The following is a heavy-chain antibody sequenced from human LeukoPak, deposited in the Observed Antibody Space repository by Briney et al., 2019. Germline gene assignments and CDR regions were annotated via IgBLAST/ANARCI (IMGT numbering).Heavy chain of an antibody. V-gene: IGHV3-48*04. J-gene: IGHJ5*02. CDR2: ISSSSIAI. CDR1: GFTFTSYS. CDR3: ARPGFDH. Sequence: GGSLRLSCAASGFTFTSYSMNWVRQAPGKGLEWVSYISSSSIAIHYADSVKGRFTISRDNAKNSLYLQMNSLRTEDTAVYYCARPGFDHWGQGTLVTVSS.